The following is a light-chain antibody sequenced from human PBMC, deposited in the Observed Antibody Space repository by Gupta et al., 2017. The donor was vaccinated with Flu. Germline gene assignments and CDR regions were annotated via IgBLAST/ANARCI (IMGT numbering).Light chain of an antibody. CDR1: QGVGKY. CDR2: TRS. CDR3: QQADIFPIT. V-gene: IGKV1-12*01. J-gene: IGKJ5*01. Sequence: PASVSASVGDRVTITCRASQGVGKYVAWYQQRPGEAPNRPIYTRSSLQTGVPSRFSGSGSGTDFTLTISSLQPEDSATYYTQQADIFPITFGQGTQMEIK.